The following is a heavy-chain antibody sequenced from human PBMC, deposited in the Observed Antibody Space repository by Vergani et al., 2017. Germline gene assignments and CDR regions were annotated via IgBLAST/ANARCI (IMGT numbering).Heavy chain of an antibody. CDR1: GFTFSSYA. V-gene: IGHV3-23*04. Sequence: EVHLVESGGGVVRPGGSLRLSCAASGFTFSSYAMSWVRQAPGKGLEWVSAISGSGGSTYYADSVKGRFTISRDNSKNTLYLQMNSLRAEDTAVYYCAKDFSITMIVVDPLNWYFDLWGRGTLVTVSS. J-gene: IGHJ2*01. CDR2: ISGSGGST. CDR3: AKDFSITMIVVDPLNWYFDL. D-gene: IGHD3-22*01.